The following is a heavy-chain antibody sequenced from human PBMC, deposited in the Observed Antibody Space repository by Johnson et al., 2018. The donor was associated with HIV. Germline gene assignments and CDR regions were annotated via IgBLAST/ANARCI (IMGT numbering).Heavy chain of an antibody. Sequence: VLLVESGGGVVRPGGSLRLSCEASGFTFDEYGMSWVRQAPGKGLEWVSGINWNGGSKRYADSVKGRFTISSDNAKNSLYLQMNSLRAEDTALYYCARTITMIVVDIKSNNDALDIWGQGTMVTVSS. D-gene: IGHD3-22*01. V-gene: IGHV3-20*04. CDR1: GFTFDEYG. J-gene: IGHJ3*02. CDR2: INWNGGSK. CDR3: ARTITMIVVDIKSNNDALDI.